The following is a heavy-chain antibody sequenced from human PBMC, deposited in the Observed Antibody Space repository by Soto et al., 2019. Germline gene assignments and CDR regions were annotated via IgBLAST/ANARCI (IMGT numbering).Heavy chain of an antibody. J-gene: IGHJ2*01. CDR2: ISAYNGNT. V-gene: IGHV1-18*01. Sequence: SVKVACKACSYTLTSYGISWVRQAPGQGLEWMGWISAYNGNTNYAQKLQGRVTMTTDTSTSTAYMELRSLRSDDTAVYYCARGKERILWFGESPSWYFDLWGRGTLVTVSS. CDR3: ARGKERILWFGESPSWYFDL. CDR1: SYTLTSYG. D-gene: IGHD3-10*01.